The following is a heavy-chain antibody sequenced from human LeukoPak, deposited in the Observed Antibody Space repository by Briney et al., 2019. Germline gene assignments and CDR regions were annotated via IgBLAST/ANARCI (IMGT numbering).Heavy chain of an antibody. Sequence: PSETLSLTCTVSGGSISSYYWSWIRQPPGKGLEWIGYIYYSGSTNYNPSLKSRVTISVDTSKNQFSLKLSPVTAADTAVYYCARVYCGGDCYSEYYYYGMDVWGQGTTVTVSS. D-gene: IGHD2-21*02. CDR1: GGSISSYY. CDR2: IYYSGST. CDR3: ARVYCGGDCYSEYYYYGMDV. J-gene: IGHJ6*02. V-gene: IGHV4-59*01.